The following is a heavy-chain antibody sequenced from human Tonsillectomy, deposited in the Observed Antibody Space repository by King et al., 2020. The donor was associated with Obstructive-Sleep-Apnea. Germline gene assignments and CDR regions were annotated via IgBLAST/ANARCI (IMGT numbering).Heavy chain of an antibody. Sequence: VQLVESGAEVKKPGASVKVSCKVSGYTLTELSMHWVRQAPGKGLEWMGGFDPEDGETIYAQKFQGRVTMTEDTSTDTAYMELSGLRSEDTAVYYCATRGIYCSGGSCYYRNWFDPWGQGTLVTVSS. V-gene: IGHV1-24*01. CDR1: GYTLTELS. J-gene: IGHJ5*02. D-gene: IGHD2-15*01. CDR3: ATRGIYCSGGSCYYRNWFDP. CDR2: FDPEDGET.